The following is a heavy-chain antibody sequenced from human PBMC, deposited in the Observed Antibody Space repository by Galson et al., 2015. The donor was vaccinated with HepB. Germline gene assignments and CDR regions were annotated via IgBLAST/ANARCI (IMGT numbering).Heavy chain of an antibody. Sequence: SLRLSCAASGFTFSTYGMSWVRQAPGKGLEWVSAIRGSGGSTYYADSVKGRFTISRDNSKNTLYLQMNSLRAEDTALYYCAKRGGDYWGRGTLVTVSS. D-gene: IGHD3-10*01. V-gene: IGHV3-23*01. CDR3: AKRGGDY. CDR2: IRGSGGST. J-gene: IGHJ4*02. CDR1: GFTFSTYG.